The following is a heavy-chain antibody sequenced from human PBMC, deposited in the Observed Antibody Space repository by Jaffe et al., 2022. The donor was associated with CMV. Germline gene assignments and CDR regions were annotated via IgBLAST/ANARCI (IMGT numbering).Heavy chain of an antibody. CDR3: ARVTLTYDFWSGLNYYYMDV. J-gene: IGHJ6*03. Sequence: QVQLQESGPGLVKPSETLSLTCTVSGGSISSYYWSWIRQPPGKGLEWIGYIYYSGSTNYNPSLKSRVTISVDTSKNQFSLKLSSVTAADTAVYYCARVTLTYDFWSGLNYYYMDVWGKGTTVTVSS. V-gene: IGHV4-59*08. CDR2: IYYSGST. D-gene: IGHD3-3*01. CDR1: GGSISSYY.